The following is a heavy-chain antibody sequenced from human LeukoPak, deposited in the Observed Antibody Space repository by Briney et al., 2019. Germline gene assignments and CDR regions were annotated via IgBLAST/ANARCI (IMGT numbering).Heavy chain of an antibody. V-gene: IGHV3-7*01. CDR2: IKQDGSEK. CDR1: GFTFSSYS. J-gene: IGHJ4*02. CDR3: ARDKPQVTMVRGVIITWGSFDY. D-gene: IGHD3-10*01. Sequence: PGGSLRLSCAASGFTFSSYSMNWVRQAPGKGLEWVANIKQDGSEKYYVDSVKGRFTISRDNAKNSLYLQMNSLRAEDTAVYYCARDKPQVTMVRGVIITWGSFDYWGQGTLVTVSS.